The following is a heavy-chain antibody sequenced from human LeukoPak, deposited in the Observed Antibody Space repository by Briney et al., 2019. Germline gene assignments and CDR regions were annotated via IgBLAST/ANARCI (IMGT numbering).Heavy chain of an antibody. Sequence: SETLSLTCTVSGGSISSYYWSWIRQPPGKGLEWIGYIYYSGSTNYNPPLKSRVTISVDTSKNQFSLKLSSVTAADTAVYYCARTFYEYYYDSSGYYLLYFDYWGQGTLVTVSS. CDR3: ARTFYEYYYDSSGYYLLYFDY. CDR2: IYYSGST. D-gene: IGHD3-22*01. CDR1: GGSISSYY. J-gene: IGHJ4*02. V-gene: IGHV4-59*01.